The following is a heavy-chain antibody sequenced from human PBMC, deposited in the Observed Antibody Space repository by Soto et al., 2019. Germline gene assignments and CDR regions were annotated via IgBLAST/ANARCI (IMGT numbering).Heavy chain of an antibody. CDR3: ASSTPRLAAAGFVY. CDR2: IYNSGST. D-gene: IGHD6-13*01. J-gene: IGHJ4*02. CDR1: GGSISSFY. V-gene: IGHV4-59*01. Sequence: QVQLQESGPGLVKPSETLSLTCTVSGGSISSFYWSWIRQPPGKGLEWIGYIYNSGSTNYNPSLKSRVTISVDTSKYQFSLKLSSVTAADTAVYYCASSTPRLAAAGFVYWGQGTLVTVSS.